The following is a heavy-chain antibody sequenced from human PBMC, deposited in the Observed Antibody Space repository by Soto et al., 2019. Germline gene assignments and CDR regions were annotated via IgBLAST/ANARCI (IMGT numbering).Heavy chain of an antibody. CDR1: GYTFTSYG. CDR2: ISAYNGNT. J-gene: IGHJ3*02. CDR3: ARDPTQGPYSSSHHDAFDI. Sequence: GASVKVSCKASGYTFTSYGISWVRQAPGQGLEWMGWISAYNGNTNYAQKLQGRVTMTTDTSTSTAYMELRSLRSDDTAVYYCARDPTQGPYSSSHHDAFDIWGQGTMVTVSS. V-gene: IGHV1-18*04. D-gene: IGHD6-13*01.